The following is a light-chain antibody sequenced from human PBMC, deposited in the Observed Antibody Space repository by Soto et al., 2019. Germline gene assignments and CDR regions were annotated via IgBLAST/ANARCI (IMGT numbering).Light chain of an antibody. V-gene: IGLV2-8*01. CDR3: SSYAGRNGVV. CDR2: EVS. CDR1: SSDVGGYNY. J-gene: IGLJ2*01. Sequence: QSVLTQPPSASGSPGQSVTISCTGTSSDVGGYNYVSWYQQHPGKAPKLMIYEVSKRPSGVPDRFSGSKSANTASLTVSGLQAEDEADYYCSSYAGRNGVVFGGGTKVTVL.